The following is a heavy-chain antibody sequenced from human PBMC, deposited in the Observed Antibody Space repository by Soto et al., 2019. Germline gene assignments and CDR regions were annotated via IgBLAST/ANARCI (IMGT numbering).Heavy chain of an antibody. Sequence: QINLKESAPTVVKPTQALTLTCTFSGFSLSSSGAAVGWIRQPPGRALDRVALIYWDDDKRYNRYNPSLAGRVIITKATAKNQVAIALMTVAPADTAPYLSAHRSTRTMFGLVMVNGVCFDPWGQGARVSVSS. CDR2: IYWDDDK. CDR1: GFSLSSSGAA. D-gene: IGHD3-16*01. J-gene: IGHJ5*02. CDR3: AHRSTRTMFGLVMVNGVCFDP. V-gene: IGHV2-5*02.